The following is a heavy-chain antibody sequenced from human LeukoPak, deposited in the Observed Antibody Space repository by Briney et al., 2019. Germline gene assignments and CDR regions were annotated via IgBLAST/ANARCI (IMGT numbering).Heavy chain of an antibody. Sequence: SETLSLTCTVSGGSISRYYWSWIRQPPGKGLELIGYIYYSGSTDYNPSLKSRVTISVDTSKNQFSLKLSSVTAADTAVYYCATPGILGTFDYWGQGTLVTVSS. CDR2: IYYSGST. V-gene: IGHV4-59*12. J-gene: IGHJ4*02. D-gene: IGHD2-15*01. CDR3: ATPGILGTFDY. CDR1: GGSISRYY.